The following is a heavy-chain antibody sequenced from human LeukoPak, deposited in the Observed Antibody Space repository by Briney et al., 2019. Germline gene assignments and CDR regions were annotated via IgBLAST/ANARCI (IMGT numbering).Heavy chain of an antibody. CDR3: ARDRYSRGVDRPFDP. CDR2: ISYDGSNK. D-gene: IGHD2-15*01. CDR1: GFTFSSYA. Sequence: GRSLRLSCAASGFTFSSYAMHWVRQAPGKGLEWVAVISYDGSNKYYADSVKGRFTNSRDNSKNTLYLQMNSLRAEDTAVYYCARDRYSRGVDRPFDPWGQGTLVTVSS. J-gene: IGHJ5*02. V-gene: IGHV3-30-3*01.